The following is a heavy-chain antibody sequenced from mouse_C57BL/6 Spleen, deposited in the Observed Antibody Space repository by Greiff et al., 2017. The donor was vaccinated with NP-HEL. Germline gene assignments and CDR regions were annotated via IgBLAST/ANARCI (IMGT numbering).Heavy chain of an antibody. J-gene: IGHJ3*01. CDR2: IYPGDGDT. CDR1: GYAFSSSW. D-gene: IGHD1-1*01. CDR3: AHYGSSFAY. V-gene: IGHV1-82*01. Sequence: VKLMESGPELVKPGASVKISCKASGYAFSSSWMNWVKQRPGKGLEWIGRIYPGDGDTNYNGKFKGKATLTADKSSSTAYMQLSSLTSEDSAVYFCAHYGSSFAYWGQGTLVTVSA.